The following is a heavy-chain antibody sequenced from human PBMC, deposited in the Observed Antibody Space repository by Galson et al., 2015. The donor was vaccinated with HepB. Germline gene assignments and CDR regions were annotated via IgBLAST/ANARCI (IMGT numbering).Heavy chain of an antibody. CDR3: ARQIVDTAMVPGGC. D-gene: IGHD5-18*01. Sequence: SLRLSCAASGFTFSSYAMHWVRQAPGKGLEWVAVISYDGSNKYYADSVKGRFTISRDNSKNTLYLQMNSLRAEDTAVYYCARQIVDTAMVPGGCWGQGTLVTVSS. J-gene: IGHJ4*02. CDR2: ISYDGSNK. V-gene: IGHV3-30-3*01. CDR1: GFTFSSYA.